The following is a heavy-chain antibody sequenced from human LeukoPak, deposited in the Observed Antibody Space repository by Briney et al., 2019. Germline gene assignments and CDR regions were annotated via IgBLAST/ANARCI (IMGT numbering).Heavy chain of an antibody. CDR1: GGSISSYY. D-gene: IGHD3-22*01. V-gene: IGHV4-4*09. CDR3: ARRWEDSSGYYFDY. Sequence: SETLSLTCTASGGSISSYYWSWIRQPPGKGLEWIGYIYTSGSTNYNPSLKSRVTISVDTSKNQFSLKLSSVTAADTAVYYCARRWEDSSGYYFDYWGQGTLVTVSS. J-gene: IGHJ4*02. CDR2: IYTSGST.